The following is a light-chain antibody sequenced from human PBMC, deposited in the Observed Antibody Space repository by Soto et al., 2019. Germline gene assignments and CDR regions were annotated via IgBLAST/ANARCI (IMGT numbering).Light chain of an antibody. CDR2: EAS. CDR3: QQYDSHPYT. CDR1: QDINWW. Sequence: DIQLTQFPPTLSASVGDRVIITCRTSQDINWWLAWYRQKPGIAPDLLIYEASTLHTGVPSRFSGGGSGTEFTLSISSLQPDDSATFYCQQYDSHPYTFGQGTRLEIE. J-gene: IGKJ2*01. V-gene: IGKV1-5*03.